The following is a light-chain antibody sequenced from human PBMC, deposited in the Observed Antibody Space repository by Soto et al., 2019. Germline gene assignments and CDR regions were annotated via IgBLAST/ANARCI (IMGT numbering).Light chain of an antibody. V-gene: IGKV3-15*01. CDR3: QQYDTWPT. CDR1: QSVSSN. Sequence: EIVLTQSPGTLSLSPGDRATLSCRASQSVSSNLAWYQQKPGQAPRLLIYGASTRATGIPARFSGGGSGTEFTLTISSLQSEDFAVYYCQQYDTWPTFGQGTRLEIK. CDR2: GAS. J-gene: IGKJ5*01.